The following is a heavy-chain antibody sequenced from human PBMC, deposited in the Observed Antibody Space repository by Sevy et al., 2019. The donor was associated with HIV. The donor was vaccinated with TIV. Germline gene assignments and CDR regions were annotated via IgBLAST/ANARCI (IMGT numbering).Heavy chain of an antibody. J-gene: IGHJ4*02. V-gene: IGHV4-39*01. CDR1: GGSISSSSYY. CDR2: IYYSGST. CDR3: ASSTLYGFYYFDS. Sequence: SETLSLTCTVSGGSISSSSYYWGWIRQPPGKGREGIGSIYYSGSTYYNPSLKSPLTISVDTSKNQFSLKLSSVTAADTAVYYCASSTLYGFYYFDSWGQGTLVTVSS. D-gene: IGHD3-10*01.